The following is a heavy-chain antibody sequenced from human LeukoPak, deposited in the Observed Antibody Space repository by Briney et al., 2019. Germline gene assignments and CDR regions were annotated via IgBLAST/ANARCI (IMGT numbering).Heavy chain of an antibody. Sequence: GGSLRLSCAASGFAFRYYAMSWVRQAPGKGLEWVSSISGSGGTTYYAGSVKGRFTISRDNSKNTLFLQMNSLRADDTAIYYCAKRDFWGQGTLVTVSS. CDR1: GFAFRYYA. V-gene: IGHV3-23*01. J-gene: IGHJ4*02. CDR3: AKRDF. CDR2: ISGSGGTT.